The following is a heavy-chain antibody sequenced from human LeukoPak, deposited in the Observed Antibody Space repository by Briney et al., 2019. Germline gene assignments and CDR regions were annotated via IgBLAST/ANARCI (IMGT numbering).Heavy chain of an antibody. J-gene: IGHJ5*02. Sequence: PSETLSLTCDASRYSISSDYYWGWIRHPPGKGLEGIGNIYHGGNTYYSPSLKSRVTISGDTSKNQLSLQMRCVTASDTAVFYCARKRDGCWFDPWGKGTLVIVSS. CDR2: IYHGGNT. D-gene: IGHD5-24*01. CDR3: ARKRDGCWFDP. CDR1: RYSISSDYY. V-gene: IGHV4-38-2*01.